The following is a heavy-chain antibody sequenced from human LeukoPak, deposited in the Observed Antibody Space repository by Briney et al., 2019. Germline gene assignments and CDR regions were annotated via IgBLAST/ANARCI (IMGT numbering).Heavy chain of an antibody. D-gene: IGHD5-24*01. Sequence: GESLKISCKGSGFNFATSWIGWVRQMPGQGLEWMGIIYPGDSDTRYSPSFQGQVTISADKSISSAYLQWSSLKASDTAMYYCAREDMAGQSFDYWGQGTLATVSS. CDR3: AREDMAGQSFDY. V-gene: IGHV5-51*01. CDR2: IYPGDSDT. CDR1: GFNFATSW. J-gene: IGHJ4*02.